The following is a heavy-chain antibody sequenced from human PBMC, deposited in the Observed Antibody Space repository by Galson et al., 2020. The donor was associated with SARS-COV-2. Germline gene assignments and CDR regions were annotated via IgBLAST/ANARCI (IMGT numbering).Heavy chain of an antibody. D-gene: IGHD3-10*01. CDR3: AREVSMIRGPGPHNWFDP. CDR2: IYYNGAT. J-gene: IGHJ5*02. CDR1: GGSIISGGYY. V-gene: IGHV4-31*03. Sequence: SETLSLTCTVSGGSIISGGYYWTWIRQVPGKGLEWIGYIYYNGATKYNPAFKSRVTFSVDTSKNQFSLKLNTVTAADTAVYFCAREVSMIRGPGPHNWFDPWGQGTLVTVSS.